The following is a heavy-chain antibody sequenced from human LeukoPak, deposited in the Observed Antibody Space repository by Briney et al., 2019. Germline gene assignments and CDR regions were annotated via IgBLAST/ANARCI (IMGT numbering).Heavy chain of an antibody. D-gene: IGHD6-13*01. Sequence: SETLSLTCTVSGGSISSSSYYWGWIRQPPGKGLEWIGSIYYSGSTYYNPSLKSRVTISVDTSKNQFSLKLSSVTAADTAVYYCARDHNFSPGIAGYNWFDPWGQGTLVTVSS. CDR1: GGSISSSSYY. V-gene: IGHV4-39*07. J-gene: IGHJ5*02. CDR2: IYYSGST. CDR3: ARDHNFSPGIAGYNWFDP.